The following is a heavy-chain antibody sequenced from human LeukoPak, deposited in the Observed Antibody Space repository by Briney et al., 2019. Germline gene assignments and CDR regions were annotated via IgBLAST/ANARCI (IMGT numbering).Heavy chain of an antibody. V-gene: IGHV3-74*01. J-gene: IGHJ4*02. D-gene: IGHD3-3*01. CDR1: GFTFSSYW. CDR2: INSDGSST. CDR3: AKTRDPQLERGSDY. Sequence: GGSLRLSCAASGFTFSSYWVHWVRQAPGKGLVWVSRINSDGSSTSYADSVKGRFTISRDNAKNTLYLQMNSLRAEDTAVYYCAKTRDPQLERGSDYWGQGTLVTVSS.